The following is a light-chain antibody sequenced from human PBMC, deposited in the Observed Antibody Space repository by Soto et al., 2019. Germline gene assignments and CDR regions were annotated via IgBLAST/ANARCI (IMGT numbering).Light chain of an antibody. V-gene: IGKV3-15*01. Sequence: DIVMTQSPATLSVSPGERATLSCRASQSLSSNLAWYQQKPGQAPRLLIYAASTRATGIPAGFSGSGSGTEFTLTISSLQSEDFAVYYCQQYHIWPPWTFGQGTKVDIK. CDR3: QQYHIWPPWT. J-gene: IGKJ1*01. CDR2: AAS. CDR1: QSLSSN.